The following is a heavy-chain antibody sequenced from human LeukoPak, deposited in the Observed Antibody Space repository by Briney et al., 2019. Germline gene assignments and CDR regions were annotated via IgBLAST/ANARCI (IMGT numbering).Heavy chain of an antibody. V-gene: IGHV3-74*01. CDR2: ISSSDVSVT. Sequence: GGSLRLSCAASGFTFSRYWMHWVRQAPGKGLVWVSRISSSDVSVTRYADSVKGRFTISRDNAKDTLYLQMNSLRAEDTAVYYRARMNDYDSSGGRLDYWGQGTLVTVSS. CDR3: ARMNDYDSSGGRLDY. D-gene: IGHD3-22*01. J-gene: IGHJ4*02. CDR1: GFTFSRYW.